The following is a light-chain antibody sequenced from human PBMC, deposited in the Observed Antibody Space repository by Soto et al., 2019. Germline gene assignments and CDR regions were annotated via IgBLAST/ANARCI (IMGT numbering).Light chain of an antibody. J-gene: IGLJ2*01. CDR3: SSYTSRGNRVV. CDR2: EVS. Sequence: QSALTQPASVSGSPGQSITISCTGASSDVGGYNYVSWYQQHPGKAPKLMIYEVSNRPSGVSNRFSGSKSGNTASLTISGVKSEVEADYHCSSYTSRGNRVVFGGGTKVTVL. V-gene: IGLV2-14*01. CDR1: SSDVGGYNY.